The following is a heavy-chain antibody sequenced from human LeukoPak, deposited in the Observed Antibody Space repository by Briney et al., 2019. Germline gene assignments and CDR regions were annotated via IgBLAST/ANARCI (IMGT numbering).Heavy chain of an antibody. CDR1: GFTFSSYW. Sequence: GGSLRLSCAASGFTFSSYWMHWVRQAPGKGLVWVSRINTDGSSTSYADSVKGRFTISRDNAKNTLYLQMNSLRAEDTAVYYRARGPNYYDSSGYLSIWGQGTLVTVSS. J-gene: IGHJ4*02. D-gene: IGHD3-22*01. CDR2: INTDGSST. CDR3: ARGPNYYDSSGYLSI. V-gene: IGHV3-74*01.